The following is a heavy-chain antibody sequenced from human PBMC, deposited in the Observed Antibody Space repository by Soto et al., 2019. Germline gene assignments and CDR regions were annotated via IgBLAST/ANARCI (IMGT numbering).Heavy chain of an antibody. D-gene: IGHD1-1*01. Sequence: PSETLSLTCGVSGGSLSTPVWWRWVRLPPGKGLEWIGEVFHSGSANYNPSLQSRVTISLDKSTNQFSLRLSSVTAADTGSYYYVLTTNFDYWGQGTLVTVSS. J-gene: IGHJ4*02. CDR2: VFHSGSA. V-gene: IGHV4-4*02. CDR3: VLTTNFDY. CDR1: GGSLSTPVW.